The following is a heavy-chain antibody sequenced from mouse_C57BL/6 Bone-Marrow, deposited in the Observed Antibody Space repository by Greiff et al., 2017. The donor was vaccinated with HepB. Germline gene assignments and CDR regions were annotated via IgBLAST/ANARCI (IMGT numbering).Heavy chain of an antibody. J-gene: IGHJ1*03. CDR2: IRNKANGYTT. Sequence: DVKLVESGGGLVQPGGSLSLSCAASGFTFTDYYMSWVRQPPGKALEWLGFIRNKANGYTTEYSASVKGRFTISSDNSQSILYLQMNALRAEDSATYYCARGSYNFDVWGTGTTVTVSS. V-gene: IGHV7-3*01. D-gene: IGHD1-1*02. CDR1: GFTFTDYY. CDR3: ARGSYNFDV.